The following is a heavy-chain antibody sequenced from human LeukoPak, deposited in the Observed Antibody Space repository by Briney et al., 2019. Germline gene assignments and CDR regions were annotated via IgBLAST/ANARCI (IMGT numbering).Heavy chain of an antibody. CDR2: IYYSGST. CDR1: GGSISSGDYY. CDR3: ARYYGSGSYYNDY. Sequence: SETLSLTCTVSGGSISSGDYYWSWILQPPGKGLEWIGYIYYSGSTYYNPSLKSRVTISVDTSKNQFSLKLSSVTAADTAVYYCARYYGSGSYYNDYWGQGTLVTVSS. V-gene: IGHV4-30-4*01. D-gene: IGHD3-10*01. J-gene: IGHJ4*02.